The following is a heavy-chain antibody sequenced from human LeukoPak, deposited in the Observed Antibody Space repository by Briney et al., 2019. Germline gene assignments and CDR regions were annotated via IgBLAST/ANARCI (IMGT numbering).Heavy chain of an antibody. Sequence: NPSQTLSLTCTVSGGSISSGGYYWSWIRQPPGKGLEWIGYIYYSGSTYYNPSLKSRVTISVDTSKNQFSLKLSSVTAADTAVYYCARDGYDILTGYSGIDYWGQGTLVTVSS. CDR3: ARDGYDILTGYSGIDY. CDR1: GGSISSGGYY. J-gene: IGHJ4*02. D-gene: IGHD3-9*01. CDR2: IYYSGST. V-gene: IGHV4-30-4*08.